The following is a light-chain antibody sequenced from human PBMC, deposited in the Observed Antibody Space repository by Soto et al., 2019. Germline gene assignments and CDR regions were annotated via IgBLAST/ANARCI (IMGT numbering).Light chain of an antibody. Sequence: QPALSQPSSVSGSPGQSITISCTGTSSDVGSYNLVSWYQQHPGKAPKVIIYEGRKRPSGVSNRFSGYKSGNTASLTISGLQAEVEADYYCCSFAGSTPFVFGTGTKVTVL. V-gene: IGLV2-23*01. CDR1: SSDVGSYNL. CDR3: CSFAGSTPFV. J-gene: IGLJ1*01. CDR2: EGR.